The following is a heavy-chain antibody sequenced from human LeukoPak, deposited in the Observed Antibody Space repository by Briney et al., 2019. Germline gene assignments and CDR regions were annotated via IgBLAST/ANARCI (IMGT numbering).Heavy chain of an antibody. Sequence: GGSLRLSCAASGFTFSSYGMHWVRQAPGKGLEWVAFIRYDGSNKYYADSVKGRFTISRDNSKNTLYLQMNSLRVEDTAVYYCARERQWLAYYYYYMDVWGKGTTVTVSS. CDR2: IRYDGSNK. CDR3: ARERQWLAYYYYYMDV. CDR1: GFTFSSYG. J-gene: IGHJ6*03. D-gene: IGHD6-19*01. V-gene: IGHV3-30*02.